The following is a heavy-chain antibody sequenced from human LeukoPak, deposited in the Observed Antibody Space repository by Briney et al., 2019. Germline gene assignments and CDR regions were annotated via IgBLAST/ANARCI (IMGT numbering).Heavy chain of an antibody. CDR1: GYSIRLGYY. Sequence: SETLSLTCSVSGYSIRLGYYWGWVRQPPRKGLEWVGSIYHSGTTYYNPSLKSRVTISVDTSKNQFSLKLSSVTAADTAVYYCARSVVVTAILDYWGQGTLVTVSS. J-gene: IGHJ4*02. D-gene: IGHD2-21*02. V-gene: IGHV4-38-2*01. CDR2: IYHSGTT. CDR3: ARSVVVTAILDY.